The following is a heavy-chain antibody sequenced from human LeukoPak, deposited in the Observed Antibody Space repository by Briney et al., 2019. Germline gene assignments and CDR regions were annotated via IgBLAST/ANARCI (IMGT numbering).Heavy chain of an antibody. V-gene: IGHV3-23*01. CDR1: GFTFSSYA. J-gene: IGHJ4*02. D-gene: IGHD6-6*01. CDR3: AKAVAARPDVGYFDY. CDR2: ISGSGGST. Sequence: GGSLRLSCAASGFTFSSYAMSWVRQAPGKGLEWVSAISGSGGSTYYADSVKGRFTISRDNSKNTLYPQMNSLRAEDTAVYYCAKAVAARPDVGYFDYWGQGTLVTVSS.